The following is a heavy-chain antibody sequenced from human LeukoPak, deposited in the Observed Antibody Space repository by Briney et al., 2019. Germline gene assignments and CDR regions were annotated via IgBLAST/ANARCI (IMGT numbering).Heavy chain of an antibody. J-gene: IGHJ4*02. D-gene: IGHD6-6*01. Sequence: ASVKVSCKASGYTFTGYYIHWVRQAPGQGLEWMGWIYPYSGDTNYAQKFQGRVTITRDTSINTAYMDLSTLTSDDTAVYYCARYSSSSPFDYWGQGTPVTVSS. CDR1: GYTFTGYY. CDR2: IYPYSGDT. CDR3: ARYSSSSPFDY. V-gene: IGHV1-2*02.